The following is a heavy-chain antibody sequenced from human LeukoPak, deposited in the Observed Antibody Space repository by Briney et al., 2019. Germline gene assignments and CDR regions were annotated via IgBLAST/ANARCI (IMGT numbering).Heavy chain of an antibody. J-gene: IGHJ4*02. V-gene: IGHV1-18*01. Sequence: ASVTVSCKASGYIFNNYGITWVRQAPGQGLEWMGWISAYNSDTTYAQTFQGRVTMTRDTSTSTAYMEMTSLISDDTAVYYCARWGGAVQPYCFDYWGQGTLVTVSS. CDR3: ARWGGAVQPYCFDY. CDR2: ISAYNSDT. D-gene: IGHD1-26*01. CDR1: GYIFNNYG.